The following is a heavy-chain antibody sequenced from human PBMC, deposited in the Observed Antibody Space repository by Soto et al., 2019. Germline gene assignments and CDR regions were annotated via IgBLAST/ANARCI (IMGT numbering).Heavy chain of an antibody. Sequence: EVQLVESGGGLVKPGGSLRLSCAASGFTFSSYRMNWVRQAPGKGLEWVSSITGSSSYIYYADSVKGRFTISRDNAKNSLYLQMNSLRAEDTAVYYCARDVYYYDSSAYWAYWGQGTLVTVSS. CDR2: ITGSSSYI. D-gene: IGHD3-22*01. CDR1: GFTFSSYR. CDR3: ARDVYYYDSSAYWAY. V-gene: IGHV3-21*02. J-gene: IGHJ4*02.